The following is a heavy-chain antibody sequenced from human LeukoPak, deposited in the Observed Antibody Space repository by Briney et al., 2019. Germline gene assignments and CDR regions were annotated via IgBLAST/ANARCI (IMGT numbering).Heavy chain of an antibody. Sequence: GGSLGLSCAASGFTFSSYAMSWVRQAPGKGLEWVSTISTSGASTYYADSVKGRFTISRDNSKNTLYLQMNSLRAEDTAVYYCAKINPYDYVWGSADYWGQGTLVTVSS. D-gene: IGHD3-16*01. CDR2: ISTSGAST. CDR3: AKINPYDYVWGSADY. V-gene: IGHV3-23*01. CDR1: GFTFSSYA. J-gene: IGHJ4*02.